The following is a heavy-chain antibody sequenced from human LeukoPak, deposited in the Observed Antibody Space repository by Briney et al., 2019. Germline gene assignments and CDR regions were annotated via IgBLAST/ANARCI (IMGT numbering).Heavy chain of an antibody. CDR3: ARDMIILQS. D-gene: IGHD3-16*01. Sequence: GGSLRLSCSASGFIFSNYWMTWVRQAPGKGLEWVANIKQDGSEKYYVDSVKGRFTISRDNAKKSLYLQMDSLRAEDTAVYFCARDMIILQSWGQGTLVTVSS. CDR2: IKQDGSEK. J-gene: IGHJ5*02. V-gene: IGHV3-7*04. CDR1: GFIFSNYW.